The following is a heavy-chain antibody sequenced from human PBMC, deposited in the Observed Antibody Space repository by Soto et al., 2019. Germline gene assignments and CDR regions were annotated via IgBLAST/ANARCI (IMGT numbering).Heavy chain of an antibody. CDR2: ISGSGGST. CDR1: GFTFSSYA. CDR3: AKERGYNYGYDAMDV. D-gene: IGHD5-18*01. V-gene: IGHV3-23*01. Sequence: EVQLLASGGGLVQPGGSLRLSCAASGFTFSSYAMSWVRQAPGKGLEWVSGISGSGGSTYYADSVKGRFTISRDNSKNTLYLQTNSLRAEDTAVYYCAKERGYNYGYDAMDVWGQGTTVTVSS. J-gene: IGHJ6*02.